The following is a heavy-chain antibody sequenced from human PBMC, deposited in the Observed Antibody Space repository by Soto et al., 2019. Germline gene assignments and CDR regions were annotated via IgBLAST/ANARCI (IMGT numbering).Heavy chain of an antibody. CDR3: ARQEWFGELLGQLDY. CDR2: IYYSGST. J-gene: IGHJ4*02. Sequence: SETLSLTCTGSGGSISSSSYYWGWIRQPPGKGLEWIGSIYYSGSTYYNPSLKSRVTISVDTSKNQFSLKLSSVTAADTAVYYCARQEWFGELLGQLDYWGQGTLVTVS. CDR1: GGSISSSSYY. D-gene: IGHD3-10*01. V-gene: IGHV4-39*01.